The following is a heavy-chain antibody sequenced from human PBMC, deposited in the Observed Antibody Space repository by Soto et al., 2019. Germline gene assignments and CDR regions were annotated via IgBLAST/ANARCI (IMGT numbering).Heavy chain of an antibody. J-gene: IGHJ1*01. CDR3: ARGRLKYCTGSACKVSEYFQH. CDR1: GGSFSGYY. Sequence: PSETLSLTCAVSGGSFSGYYWSWIRQPPGKGLEWIGEVSHFGSTNYSPSLKSRVTISVDTSKDQFSLKLTSVTAADTAVYYCARGRLKYCTGSACKVSEYFQHWGQGALVTVS. D-gene: IGHD2-8*02. V-gene: IGHV4-34*01. CDR2: VSHFGST.